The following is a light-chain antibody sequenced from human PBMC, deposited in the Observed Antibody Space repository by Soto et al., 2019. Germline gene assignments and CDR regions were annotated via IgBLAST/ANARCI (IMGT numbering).Light chain of an antibody. CDR1: ENVRTF. CDR3: QQDSHWPPWT. CDR2: GAS. Sequence: EVVLTQSPATLSLSPGERATLSCRASENVRTFVDWYQQKPGQAPRLLIYGASNRATGIPARFRGSGSGTDFTLTISNPEPEDFAVYYCQQDSHWPPWTFGQGTKVDIK. V-gene: IGKV3-11*01. J-gene: IGKJ1*01.